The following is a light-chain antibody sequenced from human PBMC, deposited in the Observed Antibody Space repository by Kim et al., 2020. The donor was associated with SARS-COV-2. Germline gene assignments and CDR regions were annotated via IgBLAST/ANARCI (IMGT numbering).Light chain of an antibody. J-gene: IGLJ2*01. CDR1: KLGDKY. Sequence: SYELTQPHSVSVSPGQTASITCSGDKLGDKYACWYQQKPGQSPVLVIYQDSKRPSGIPERFSGSNSGNTATLTISGTQAMDEADYYCQAWDSALMVFGGG. CDR2: QDS. V-gene: IGLV3-1*01. CDR3: QAWDSALMV.